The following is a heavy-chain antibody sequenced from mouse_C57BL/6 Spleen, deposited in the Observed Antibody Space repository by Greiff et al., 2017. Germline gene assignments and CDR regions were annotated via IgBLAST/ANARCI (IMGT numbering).Heavy chain of an antibody. J-gene: IGHJ1*03. V-gene: IGHV1-9*01. CDR1: GYTFTGYW. D-gene: IGHD2-3*01. CDR2: ILPGSGST. Sequence: VQLQQSGAELMKPGASVKLSCKATGYTFTGYWIEWVKQRPGHGLEWIGEILPGSGSTNYNEKFKGKATFTADTSSNTAYMQLSSLTTEDSAIYYCARRGGYYQYFDVWGTGTTVTVSS. CDR3: ARRGGYYQYFDV.